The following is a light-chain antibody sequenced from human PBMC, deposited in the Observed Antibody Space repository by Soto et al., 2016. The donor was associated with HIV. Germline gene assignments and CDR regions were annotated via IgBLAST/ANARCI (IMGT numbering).Light chain of an antibody. V-gene: IGLV3-21*03. CDR3: QVWDASTDLVV. Sequence: SYELTQPPSLSVAPRKTARITSGGNNVGSKSVQWYQQKPGQAPILVLYDDSDRPSGIPERFSGSNSGDTATLTISRVEAGDEADYYCQVWDASTDLVVFGGGTKLTVL. J-gene: IGLJ2*01. CDR2: DDS. CDR1: NVGSKS.